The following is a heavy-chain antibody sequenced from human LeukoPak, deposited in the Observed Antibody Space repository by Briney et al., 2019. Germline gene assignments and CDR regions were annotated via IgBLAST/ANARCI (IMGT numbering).Heavy chain of an antibody. CDR1: GFTFSSYA. V-gene: IGHV3-23*01. CDR2: TSSSGGST. CDR3: AKDLLNTVTTVGHY. Sequence: GGSPRLSCAASGFTFSSYAINWVRQAPGKGLEWVSATSSSGGSTYYADSVKGRFTISRDNSKNTLYLQMNSLRAEDTAIYYCAKDLLNTVTTVGHYWGQGTLVTVSS. J-gene: IGHJ4*02. D-gene: IGHD4-17*01.